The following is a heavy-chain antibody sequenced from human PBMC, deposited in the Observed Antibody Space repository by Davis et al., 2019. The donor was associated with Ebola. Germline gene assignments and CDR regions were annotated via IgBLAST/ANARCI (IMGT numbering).Heavy chain of an antibody. J-gene: IGHJ3*02. CDR2: ISGSGGTT. D-gene: IGHD1-26*01. V-gene: IGHV3-23*01. Sequence: GGSLRLSCADSVITFSSYAMTWVRQAPGKGLEWVSAISGSGGTTYYAGSVKGRFTVSRDNSKKTMYLQMNSLRAEDTAVYYCAKVLGDEWELLSSAFDIWGQGTMVTVSS. CDR3: AKVLGDEWELLSSAFDI. CDR1: VITFSSYA.